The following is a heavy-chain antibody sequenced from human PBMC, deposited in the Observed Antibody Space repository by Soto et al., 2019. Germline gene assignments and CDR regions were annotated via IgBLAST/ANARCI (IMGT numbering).Heavy chain of an antibody. D-gene: IGHD1-7*01. CDR3: ARRYGTTFDF. CDR2: IYYSGST. J-gene: IGHJ4*02. CDR1: GGSINSYY. Sequence: SETLSLTCTFSGGSINSYYWIWIRQPPGKGLEWIGYIYYSGSTNYSPSLKSRVAISVDTSKNQFSLKLSSVTAADTAVYYCARRYGTTFDFWGQGTLVTVS. V-gene: IGHV4-59*01.